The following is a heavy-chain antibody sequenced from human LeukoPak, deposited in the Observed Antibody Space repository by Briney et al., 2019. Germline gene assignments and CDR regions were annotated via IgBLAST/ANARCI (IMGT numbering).Heavy chain of an antibody. Sequence: ASVKVSCKASGYTFTGYYMHWVRQAPGQGLEWMGWINPNSGGTNYAQKFQGRVTMTRDTSISTAYMELSRLRSEDTAVYYCARDPRWSSSWYANWFDPWGQGTLVTVSS. CDR2: INPNSGGT. V-gene: IGHV1-2*02. CDR1: GYTFTGYY. J-gene: IGHJ5*02. D-gene: IGHD6-13*01. CDR3: ARDPRWSSSWYANWFDP.